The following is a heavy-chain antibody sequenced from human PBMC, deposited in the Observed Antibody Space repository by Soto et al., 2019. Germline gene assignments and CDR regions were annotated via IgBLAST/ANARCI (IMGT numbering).Heavy chain of an antibody. CDR2: IYYSGST. CDR3: AREPFGGKSAAFAI. Sequence: PSQTQSHTCPVSGGPISSHCGSWILRPPGKGLEWIGYIYYSGSTNYNPSLKSRVTISVDTSKNQFSLKLSSVTAADTAVYYYAREPFGGKSAAFAIRVQGTMVTVSS. CDR1: GGPISSHC. V-gene: IGHV4-59*11. J-gene: IGHJ3*02. D-gene: IGHD2-15*01.